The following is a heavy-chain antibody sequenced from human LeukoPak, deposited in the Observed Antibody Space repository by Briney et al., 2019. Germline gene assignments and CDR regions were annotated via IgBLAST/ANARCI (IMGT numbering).Heavy chain of an antibody. V-gene: IGHV3-30*04. D-gene: IGHD1-1*01. Sequence: GGSLRLSCAASGITFSSYAMHWVRQAPGKGLEWVAVISYDGSNKYYADSVKGRFTISRDNSKNTLYLQMNSLRAEDTAVYYCARGGGWGNWNDAVDYWGQGTLVTVSS. CDR2: ISYDGSNK. CDR3: ARGGGWGNWNDAVDY. J-gene: IGHJ4*02. CDR1: GITFSSYA.